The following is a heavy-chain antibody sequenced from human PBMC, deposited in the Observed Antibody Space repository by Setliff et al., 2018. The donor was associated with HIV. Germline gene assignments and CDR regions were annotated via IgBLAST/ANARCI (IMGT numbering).Heavy chain of an antibody. CDR2: ISGRVGST. CDR1: GFNFASHT. J-gene: IGHJ6*03. CDR3: ARDQGWVSYYHTDA. D-gene: IGHD6-19*01. Sequence: PGGSLRLSCAASGFNFASHTMSWVRQAPGKGLEWVASISGRVGSTNYADFGEGRFTISRDNSKDMLYLQMDSLRVDDTAVYFCARDQGWVSYYHTDAWGQGTTVTVS. V-gene: IGHV3-23*01.